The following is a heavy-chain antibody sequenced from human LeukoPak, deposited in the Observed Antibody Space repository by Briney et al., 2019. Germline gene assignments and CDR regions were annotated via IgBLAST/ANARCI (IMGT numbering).Heavy chain of an antibody. CDR2: IHYSGST. J-gene: IGHJ4*02. D-gene: IGHD5-24*01. CDR3: AREVEMARQFDY. V-gene: IGHV4-59*01. Sequence: SETLSLTCTVSGGSISSYYWSWIRQPPGQGLEWIGYIHYSGSTNYNPSLKSRVTMSVDTSKNQFSLKLSSVTAADTAVYYCAREVEMARQFDYWGQGTLVTVSS. CDR1: GGSISSYY.